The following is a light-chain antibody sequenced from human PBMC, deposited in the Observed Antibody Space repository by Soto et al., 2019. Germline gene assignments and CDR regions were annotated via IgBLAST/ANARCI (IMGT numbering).Light chain of an antibody. Sequence: EIVLTQSPGTLSLSPGERATLSCRASQTVSSIYLAWYQQKPGQAPRLLIYGASSRATGIPDRFSGSGSGTDFTLTISRLEPADFAVYYCQQYGSSLYTFGQGT. V-gene: IGKV3-20*01. J-gene: IGKJ2*01. CDR3: QQYGSSLYT. CDR2: GAS. CDR1: QTVSSIY.